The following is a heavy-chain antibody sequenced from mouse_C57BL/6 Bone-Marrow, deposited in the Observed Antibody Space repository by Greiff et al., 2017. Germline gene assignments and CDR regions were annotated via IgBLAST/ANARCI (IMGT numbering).Heavy chain of an antibody. D-gene: IGHD2-2*01. Sequence: VQLQQSGPVLVKPGPSVKISCKASGFTFTDYYMHWVKQSHGKGLAWIGLVYPYNGGTSYNQKFKGKATLTVDTSSSTAYMELNSLTSEDSAVYYCALGGFLVYGYCVWFAYWGQGTLVTVSA. CDR3: ALGGFLVYGYCVWFAY. J-gene: IGHJ3*01. CDR2: VYPYNGGT. V-gene: IGHV1-36*01. CDR1: GFTFTDYY.